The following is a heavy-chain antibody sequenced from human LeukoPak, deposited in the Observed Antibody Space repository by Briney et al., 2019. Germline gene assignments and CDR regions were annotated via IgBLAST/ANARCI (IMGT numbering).Heavy chain of an antibody. Sequence: ASVKVSCKASGYTFTSYGISWVRQAPGQGLEWMGWISAYNGNTNYAQKLQGRVTMTTDTSTSTAYMELRSLRSDDTAVYYCARELVLHIGGSPIYFDYWGQGTLVTVSS. V-gene: IGHV1-18*01. CDR2: ISAYNGNT. CDR1: GYTFTSYG. CDR3: ARELVLHIGGSPIYFDY. D-gene: IGHD1-26*01. J-gene: IGHJ4*02.